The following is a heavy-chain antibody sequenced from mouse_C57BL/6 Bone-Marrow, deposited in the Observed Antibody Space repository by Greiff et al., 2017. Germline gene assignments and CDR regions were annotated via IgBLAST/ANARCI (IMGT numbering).Heavy chain of an antibody. J-gene: IGHJ2*01. CDR3: ARDGFYGSSFFDY. CDR1: GYTFTSYW. CDR2: IHPNSGST. Sequence: QVQLQQPGAELVKPGASVKLSCKASGYTFTSYWMHWVKQRPGQGLEWIGMIHPNSGSTNYNEKFKSKATLTVDKSSSTAYMQPSSLTSEDSAVYYCARDGFYGSSFFDYWGQGTTLTVSS. V-gene: IGHV1-64*01. D-gene: IGHD1-1*01.